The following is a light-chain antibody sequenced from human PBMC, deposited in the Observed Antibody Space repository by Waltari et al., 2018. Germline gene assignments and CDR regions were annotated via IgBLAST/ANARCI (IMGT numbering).Light chain of an antibody. Sequence: EMVMTQSPATLSVSPGERATLSCRASQSVSSSLAWYQQKPGQAPRLLMYGAFTRATGIPDRFSGSGSGTDFTLTISSLQYEDFAVYYCQQYNDWPYTFGQGTKLEIK. CDR2: GAF. J-gene: IGKJ2*01. CDR1: QSVSSS. V-gene: IGKV3-15*01. CDR3: QQYNDWPYT.